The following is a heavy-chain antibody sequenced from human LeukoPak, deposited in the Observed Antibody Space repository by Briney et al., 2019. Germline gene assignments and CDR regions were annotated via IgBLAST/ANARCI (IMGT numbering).Heavy chain of an antibody. CDR1: GYSFTSYW. V-gene: IGHV5-51*01. CDR2: IYPGDSDT. D-gene: IGHD2-2*01. J-gene: IGHJ4*02. Sequence: PGESLKISCKGSGYSFTSYWIGWVRQMPGKGLEWMGIIYPGDSDTRYSPSFQGQVTISADKSISTAYLQWSSPKASDTAMYYCARLLGYCSSTSCQIRYFDYWGQGTLVTVSS. CDR3: ARLLGYCSSTSCQIRYFDY.